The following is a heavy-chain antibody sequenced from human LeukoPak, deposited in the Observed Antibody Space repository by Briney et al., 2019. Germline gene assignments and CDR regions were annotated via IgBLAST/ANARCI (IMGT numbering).Heavy chain of an antibody. CDR1: GGTFSRYA. Sequence: ASVKVSCKASGGTFSRYAISWVRQAPGQGLEWMGWISTYNGNTNYAQKLQGRVTMTTDTSTSTAYMELRSLRSDDTAVYYCAREGSYYDSSGYYYFDYWGQGTLVTVSS. CDR3: AREGSYYDSSGYYYFDY. V-gene: IGHV1-18*01. J-gene: IGHJ4*02. D-gene: IGHD3-22*01. CDR2: ISTYNGNT.